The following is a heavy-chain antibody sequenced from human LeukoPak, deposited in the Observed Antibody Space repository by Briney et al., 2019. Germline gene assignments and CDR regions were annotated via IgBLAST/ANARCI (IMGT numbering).Heavy chain of an antibody. D-gene: IGHD2-15*01. CDR3: AKVGRPALDY. V-gene: IGHV3-23*01. CDR1: GFTFSNYA. CDR2: ISSSGGSA. Sequence: GGSLRLSCAASGFTFSNYAMNWVRQAPGKGLEWVSVISSSGGSAYNADSVKGRFTISRDNSKNTLYLQMNSLRAEDTAVYYCAKVGRPALDYWGQGTLVTVSS. J-gene: IGHJ4*02.